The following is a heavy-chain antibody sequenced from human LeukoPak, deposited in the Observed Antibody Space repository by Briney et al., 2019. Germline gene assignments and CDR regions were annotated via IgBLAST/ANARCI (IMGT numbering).Heavy chain of an antibody. Sequence: SETLSLTCTGSGGSISSFYWSWIRQPPGKGLEGFGYIFYSGSTNYNPSLKSRVTISVDTSKNQFSLKLSSVTAADTAVYYCARGVVTAPRTFDYWGQGTLVTVSS. CDR3: ARGVVTAPRTFDY. V-gene: IGHV4-59*01. CDR2: IFYSGST. J-gene: IGHJ4*02. D-gene: IGHD2-21*02. CDR1: GGSISSFY.